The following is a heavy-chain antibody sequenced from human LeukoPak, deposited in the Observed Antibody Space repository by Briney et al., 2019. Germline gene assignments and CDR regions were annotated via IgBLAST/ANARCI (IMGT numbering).Heavy chain of an antibody. CDR2: IIPIFGTA. D-gene: IGHD1-20*01. V-gene: IGHV1-69*05. CDR3: ARGGYNWNPGYYYYMDV. J-gene: IGHJ6*03. CDR1: GYMFTSYG. Sequence: SVKVSCKASGYMFTSYGISWVRQAPGQGLEWMGGIIPIFGTANYAQKFQGRVTITTDESTSTAYMELSSLRSEDTAVYYCARGGYNWNPGYYYYMDVWGKGTTVTVSS.